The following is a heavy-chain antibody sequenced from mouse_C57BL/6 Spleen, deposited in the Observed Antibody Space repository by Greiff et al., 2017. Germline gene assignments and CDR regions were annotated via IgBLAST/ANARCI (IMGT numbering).Heavy chain of an antibody. D-gene: IGHD3-3*01. CDR3: ARVGGCTYWYYEV. Sequence: EVQLQESGPSLVRPSQSLSLTCTVTGFSINSDCYWIWIRPFPGNKLEYIGYTFYSGITYYNPSLESRTYITRDTSKNQFSLKLSSVTTEDTATYYCARVGGCTYWYYEVWGTGTTVTVAS. J-gene: IGHJ1*03. CDR1: GFSINSDCY. CDR2: TFYSGIT. V-gene: IGHV3-3*01.